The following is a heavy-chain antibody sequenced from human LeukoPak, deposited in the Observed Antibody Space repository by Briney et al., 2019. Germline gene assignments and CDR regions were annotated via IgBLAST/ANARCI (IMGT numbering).Heavy chain of an antibody. J-gene: IGHJ6*03. V-gene: IGHV3-11*04. CDR1: GFTFSDYY. Sequence: GGSLRLSCAASGFTFSDYYMSWIRQAPGKGLEWVSYISSSGSTIYYADSVKGRFTISRDNAKNSLYLQMHSLRAEDTAVYYCARSHYCRGGSCYYMDVWGKGTPVTVSS. CDR3: ARSHYCRGGSCYYMDV. D-gene: IGHD2-15*01. CDR2: ISSSGSTI.